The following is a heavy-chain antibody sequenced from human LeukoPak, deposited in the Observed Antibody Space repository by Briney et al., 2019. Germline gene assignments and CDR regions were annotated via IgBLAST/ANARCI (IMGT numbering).Heavy chain of an antibody. CDR3: ARVASSGYYTHLDY. D-gene: IGHD3-22*01. CDR1: GFTFSSYS. Sequence: GGSLRLSCAASGFTFSSYSMSWVRQAPGKGLEWVSFISSSSNYLYYADSVKGRFTISRDNAKNSLYLQMNSLRAEDTAVYYCARVASSGYYTHLDYWGQGTLVTVSS. V-gene: IGHV3-21*01. J-gene: IGHJ4*02. CDR2: ISSSSNYL.